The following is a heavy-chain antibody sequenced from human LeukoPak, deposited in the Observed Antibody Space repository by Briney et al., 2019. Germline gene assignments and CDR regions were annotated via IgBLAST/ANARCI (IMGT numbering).Heavy chain of an antibody. CDR2: IIPIFGTA. Sequence: ASVKVSCKASGGTFSSYAISWVRQAPGQGLEWMGGIIPIFGTANYAQKFQGRVPITADESTGTAYMELSSRRSEDTAVYYCARATLYYDFWSGYYSWFDPWGQGTLVTVSS. J-gene: IGHJ5*02. V-gene: IGHV1-69*13. CDR3: ARATLYYDFWSGYYSWFDP. CDR1: GGTFSSYA. D-gene: IGHD3-3*01.